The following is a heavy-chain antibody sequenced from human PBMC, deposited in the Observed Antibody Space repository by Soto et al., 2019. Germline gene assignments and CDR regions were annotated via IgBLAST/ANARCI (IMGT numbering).Heavy chain of an antibody. D-gene: IGHD3-22*01. Sequence: QVQLVQSGAEVKKPGSSVKVSCKASGGTFSSYAISWVRQAPGQGLEWMGGIIPIFGTANYAQKFQGRVTITADESTSTAYMELSSLRSEDTAVYYCARGGDYYDSSHYPYWYFDLWGRGTLVTVSS. V-gene: IGHV1-69*01. J-gene: IGHJ2*01. CDR3: ARGGDYYDSSHYPYWYFDL. CDR2: IIPIFGTA. CDR1: GGTFSSYA.